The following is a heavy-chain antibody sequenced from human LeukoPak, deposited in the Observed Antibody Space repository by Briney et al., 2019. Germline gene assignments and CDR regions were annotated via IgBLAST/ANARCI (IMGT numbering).Heavy chain of an antibody. Sequence: PGGSLRLSCPASGFTFGNYWMGWVRQAPGKGLEWVANIKPDGSEKYYVDSVKGRFTISKDNTKNSLYLQMNSLRVEDTAMYYCARSTAGLDYWGQGTLVTVSS. D-gene: IGHD5-18*01. CDR3: ARSTAGLDY. V-gene: IGHV3-7*01. CDR1: GFTFGNYW. J-gene: IGHJ4*02. CDR2: IKPDGSEK.